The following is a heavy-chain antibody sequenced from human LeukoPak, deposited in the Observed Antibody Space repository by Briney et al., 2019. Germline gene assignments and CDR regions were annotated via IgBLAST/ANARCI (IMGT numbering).Heavy chain of an antibody. CDR1: GGTFSSYA. CDR3: ARYSYGADDAFDI. J-gene: IGHJ3*02. CDR2: IIPILGIA. Sequence: SVKVSCKASGGTFSSYAISWVRQAPGQGLEWMGRIIPILGIANYAQKFQGRVTITADKSTSTAYMELSSLRSEDTAVYYCARYSYGADDAFDIRGQGTMVTVSS. V-gene: IGHV1-69*04. D-gene: IGHD5-18*01.